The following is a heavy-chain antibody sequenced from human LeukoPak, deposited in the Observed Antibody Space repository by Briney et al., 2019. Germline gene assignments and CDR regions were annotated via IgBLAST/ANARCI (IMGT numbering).Heavy chain of an antibody. V-gene: IGHV1-3*01. J-gene: IGHJ4*02. CDR2: INAGNGDT. D-gene: IGHD2-21*01. Sequence: GSVTVSCTASGYTFTKYVVHWVRQAPGQRPEWMGWINAGNGDTKYSQTFQDRVTITSDTSANTAYMELSSLTSEDTALYYCARDDCGDTCYPWGYWGQGTLVTVSS. CDR1: GYTFTKYV. CDR3: ARDDCGDTCYPWGY.